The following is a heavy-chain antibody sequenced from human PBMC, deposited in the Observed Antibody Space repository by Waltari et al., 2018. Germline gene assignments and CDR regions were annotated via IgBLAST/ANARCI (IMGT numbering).Heavy chain of an antibody. V-gene: IGHV1-2*06. CDR2: INPNSGGT. CDR1: GYTFTGYY. J-gene: IGHJ6*02. CDR3: ARGSGSYYGYYYYGMDV. Sequence: QVQLVQSGAEVKKPGASVKVSCKASGYTFTGYYMHWVRQAPGQGLEWMGRINPNSGGTNYAQKFKGRVTMTRDTSISTAYMELSRLRSDDTAVYYCARGSGSYYGYYYYGMDVWGQGTTVTVSS. D-gene: IGHD3-10*01.